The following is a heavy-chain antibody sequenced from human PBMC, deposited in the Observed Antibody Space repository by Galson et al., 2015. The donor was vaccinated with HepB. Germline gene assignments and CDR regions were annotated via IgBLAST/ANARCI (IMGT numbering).Heavy chain of an antibody. CDR2: IDWDDDK. D-gene: IGHD3-10*01. CDR1: GFSLRTSGMC. CDR3: ARTRYYYGSGRNTGYYYYGMDV. Sequence: PALVKPTQTLTLTCTFSGFSLRTSGMCVSWIRQPPGKALEWLARIDWDDDKYYSTSLKTRLTISKDTSKNQVVLTMTNMDPVDTATYYCARTRYYYGSGRNTGYYYYGMDVWGQGTTVTVSS. J-gene: IGHJ6*02. V-gene: IGHV2-70*11.